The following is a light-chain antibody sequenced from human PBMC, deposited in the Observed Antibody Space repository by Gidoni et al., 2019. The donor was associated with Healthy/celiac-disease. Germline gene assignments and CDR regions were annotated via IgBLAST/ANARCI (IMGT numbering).Light chain of an antibody. CDR2: YDS. CDR3: QVWDSSSDVV. CDR1: NIGSKS. V-gene: IGLV3-21*04. Sequence: SYVLPQPPSVSVAPGKTARITWGGNNIGSKSVHWYQQKPGQAPVLVIYYDSDRPSGIPERFSGSNSGNTATLTISRVEAGDEADYYCQVWDSSSDVVFGGGTKLTVL. J-gene: IGLJ2*01.